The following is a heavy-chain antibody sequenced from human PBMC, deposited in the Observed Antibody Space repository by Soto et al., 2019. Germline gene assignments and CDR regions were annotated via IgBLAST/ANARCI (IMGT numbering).Heavy chain of an antibody. Sequence: ASVKVSCKASGYTFTGYYMHWVRQAPGQGLEGMGWINPNSGGTNYAQKFQGWVTMTRDTSISTAYMELSRLRSDDTAVYYCARVSSAPGIAAAGPDNWFDPWGQGTLVTVSS. D-gene: IGHD6-13*01. CDR3: ARVSSAPGIAAAGPDNWFDP. CDR2: INPNSGGT. CDR1: GYTFTGYY. V-gene: IGHV1-2*04. J-gene: IGHJ5*02.